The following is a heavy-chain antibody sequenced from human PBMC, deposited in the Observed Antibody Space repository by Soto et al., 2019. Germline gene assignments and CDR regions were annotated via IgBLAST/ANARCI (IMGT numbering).Heavy chain of an antibody. J-gene: IGHJ4*02. Sequence: EVQLLESGGDLVQPGGSLRLSCAASGFSLNNFAMTWVRQAPGKGLEWVSGITSSGDKTYYADSVKGRFIISRDNSKNTLYLQMNSLGVEDTALYYCARDCGSTSCSVWHYWGQGTLVTVSS. CDR3: ARDCGSTSCSVWHY. CDR2: ITSSGDKT. D-gene: IGHD2-2*01. V-gene: IGHV3-23*01. CDR1: GFSLNNFA.